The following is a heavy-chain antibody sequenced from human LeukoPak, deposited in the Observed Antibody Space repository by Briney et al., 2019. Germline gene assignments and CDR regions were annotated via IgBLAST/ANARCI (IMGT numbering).Heavy chain of an antibody. V-gene: IGHV4-59*12. J-gene: IGHJ3*02. D-gene: IGHD2-15*01. CDR2: IYYSGST. Sequence: PSETLSLTCTVSGGSISSYYWSWIRQPPGKGLEWIGYIYYSGSTNYNPSLKSRVTISVDTSKNQFSLKLSSVTAADTAVYYCVSSYCSGGSCYSGDAFDIWGQGTMVTVSS. CDR1: GGSISSYY. CDR3: VSSYCSGGSCYSGDAFDI.